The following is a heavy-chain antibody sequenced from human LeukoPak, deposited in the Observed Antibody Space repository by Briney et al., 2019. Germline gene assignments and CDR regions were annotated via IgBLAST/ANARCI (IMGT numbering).Heavy chain of an antibody. Sequence: SETLSLTCTVSGGSINSTNYYWGWIRQPPGKGLEWIGSIYYSGSTYYNPSLKSRVTISVDTSKNQFSLKLSSVTAADTAVYYCARRLGSSPLSFDYWGQGTLVTVSS. J-gene: IGHJ4*02. CDR3: ARRLGSSPLSFDY. CDR2: IYYSGST. D-gene: IGHD6-13*01. CDR1: GGSINSTNYY. V-gene: IGHV4-39*01.